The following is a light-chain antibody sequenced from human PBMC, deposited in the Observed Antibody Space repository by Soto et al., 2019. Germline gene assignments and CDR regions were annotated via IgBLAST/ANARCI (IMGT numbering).Light chain of an antibody. CDR2: HAS. V-gene: IGKV1-5*01. Sequence: TQSPSTLPASVGARVPITCRARQSISNWLAWYQQKPGTAPKVLIYHASNLQSGVPSRFSGSGSGTEFTLTISSLQSEDFAVYYCQQYNNWPRLTFGGGTKVDIK. CDR1: QSISNW. CDR3: QQYNNWPRLT. J-gene: IGKJ4*01.